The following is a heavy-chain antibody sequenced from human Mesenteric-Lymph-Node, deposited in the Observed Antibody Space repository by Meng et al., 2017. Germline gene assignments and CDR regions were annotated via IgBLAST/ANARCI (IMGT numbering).Heavy chain of an antibody. J-gene: IGHJ4*02. CDR2: ISPSSGGT. V-gene: IGHV1-2*02. CDR3: ASPRYSGSYYVYYFDY. CDR1: GYTFTDYH. D-gene: IGHD1-26*01. Sequence: ASVKVSCKASGYTFTDYHIHWVRQAPGQGLEWMGWISPSSGGTNYAQKFQGRVTVTRDTSISTAYLELTSLRSDDTAVYYCASPRYSGSYYVYYFDYWGQGTLVTVSS.